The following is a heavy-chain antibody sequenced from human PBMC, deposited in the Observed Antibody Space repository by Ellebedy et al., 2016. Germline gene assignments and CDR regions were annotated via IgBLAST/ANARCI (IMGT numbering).Heavy chain of an antibody. V-gene: IGHV3-23*01. CDR1: GFTFSSYA. CDR3: AKSMVRGVIKIPYYYYGMDV. CDR2: ISGSGGST. J-gene: IGHJ6*02. Sequence: GESLKISXAASGFTFSSYAMSWVRQAPGKGLEWVSAISGSGGSTYYADSVKGRFTISRDNSKNTLYLQMNSLRAEDTAVYYCAKSMVRGVIKIPYYYYGMDVWGQGTTVTVSS. D-gene: IGHD3-10*01.